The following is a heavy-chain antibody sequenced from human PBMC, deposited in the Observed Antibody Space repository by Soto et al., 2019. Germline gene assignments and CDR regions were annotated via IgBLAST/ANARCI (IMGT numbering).Heavy chain of an antibody. Sequence: GGSLRLSCAASGFTFSSYAMSWVRQAPGKGLEWVSAISGSGGRTYYADSVKGRFTISRDNSKNTLYLQMNSLRAEDTAVYYGAKDRYALGRPCNWFAHWGQGCLVTVCS. D-gene: IGHD2-8*01. CDR2: ISGSGGRT. CDR1: GFTFSSYA. J-gene: IGHJ5*02. V-gene: IGHV3-23*01. CDR3: AKDRYALGRPCNWFAH.